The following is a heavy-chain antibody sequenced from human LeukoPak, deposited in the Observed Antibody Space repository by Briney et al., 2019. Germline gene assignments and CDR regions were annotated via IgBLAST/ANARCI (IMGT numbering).Heavy chain of an antibody. D-gene: IGHD4-17*01. Sequence: PGGSLRLSCAASGFTFSRSAMSWVRHAPGKGLEWVSTISGSGGTTYYADSVKGRFTISRDNSKNTLYLQMSSLRAEDTAIYYCAKSNRYGDYENFDYWGQGTLVTVSS. J-gene: IGHJ4*02. CDR2: ISGSGGTT. CDR1: GFTFSRSA. V-gene: IGHV3-23*01. CDR3: AKSNRYGDYENFDY.